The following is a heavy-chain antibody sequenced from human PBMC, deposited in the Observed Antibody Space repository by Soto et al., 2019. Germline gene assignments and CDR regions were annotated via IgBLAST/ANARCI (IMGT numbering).Heavy chain of an antibody. Sequence: SQTLSLTCAISGDSVSSNSAAWNWVRQSPSRGLEWLGRTYYRSRWYNDYAVSVKSRITVNPDTSKNQFSLHLNSVTPEDTAVYYCAGTTPLQWNYIDVRDKGATVTVSS. CDR2: TYYRSRWYN. CDR3: AGTTPLQWNYIDV. V-gene: IGHV6-1*01. CDR1: GDSVSSNSAA. D-gene: IGHD1-7*01. J-gene: IGHJ6*03.